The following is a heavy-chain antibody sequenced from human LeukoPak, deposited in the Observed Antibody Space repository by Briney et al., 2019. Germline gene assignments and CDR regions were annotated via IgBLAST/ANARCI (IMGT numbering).Heavy chain of an antibody. D-gene: IGHD3-10*01. V-gene: IGHV4-59*12. Sequence: SETLSLTCTVSGGSISSYYGSWIRQPPGKGLEWIGYIYYSGSTYYNPSLKSRVTISVDTSKNQFSLKLSSVTAADTAVYYCARAEGSGSYVAFDIWGQGTMVTVSS. CDR2: IYYSGST. CDR3: ARAEGSGSYVAFDI. J-gene: IGHJ3*02. CDR1: GGSISSYY.